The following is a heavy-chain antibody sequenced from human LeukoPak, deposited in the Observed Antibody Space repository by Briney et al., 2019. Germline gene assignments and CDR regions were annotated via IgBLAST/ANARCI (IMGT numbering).Heavy chain of an antibody. D-gene: IGHD4-23*01. CDR3: ARELRSVETPRYNYFDY. J-gene: IGHJ4*02. V-gene: IGHV1-46*01. CDR2: INPSFGST. Sequence: ASVKVSCTASVYTFTDYYIHWVRQAPGQGREWVGIINPSFGSTTYAQSFQGRVAMTRETSTRTVYMEVSSRRSEDTAVYYCARELRSVETPRYNYFDYWGQGTLVTVSS. CDR1: VYTFTDYY.